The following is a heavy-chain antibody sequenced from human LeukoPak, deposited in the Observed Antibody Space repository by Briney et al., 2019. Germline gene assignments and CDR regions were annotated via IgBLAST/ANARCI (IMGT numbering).Heavy chain of an antibody. D-gene: IGHD3-10*01. CDR2: ISAYNGNT. V-gene: IGHV1-18*01. Sequence: ASVKVSCKASGYTFTSYGISWVRQAPGQGLEWMGWISAYNGNTNYAQKLQGRVTMPTDTSTSTAYMELRSLRSDDTAVYYCARGQYVLLWFGDDMGAFDIWGQGTMVTVSS. J-gene: IGHJ3*02. CDR1: GYTFTSYG. CDR3: ARGQYVLLWFGDDMGAFDI.